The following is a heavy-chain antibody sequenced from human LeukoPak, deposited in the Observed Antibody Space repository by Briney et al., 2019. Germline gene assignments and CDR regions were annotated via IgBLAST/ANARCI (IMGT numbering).Heavy chain of an antibody. CDR2: IYHSGST. D-gene: IGHD4-17*01. Sequence: PSQTLSLTCAVSGGSISSGGYYWSWIRQHPGKGLEWIGYIYHSGSTYNPSLKSRVTISVDTSKNQFSLKLSSVTAADTALYYCARGGVYGDYPNWFDPWGQGTLVTVSS. V-gene: IGHV4-31*11. J-gene: IGHJ5*02. CDR1: GGSISSGGYY. CDR3: ARGGVYGDYPNWFDP.